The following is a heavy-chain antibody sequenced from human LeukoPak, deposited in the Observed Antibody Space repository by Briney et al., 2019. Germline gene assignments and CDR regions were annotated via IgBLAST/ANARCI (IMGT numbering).Heavy chain of an antibody. D-gene: IGHD3-10*01. V-gene: IGHV3-21*01. CDR3: ARDGRVGITRNWFDP. CDR2: ISSSSSYI. Sequence: PGGSLRLSCAASGFTFSSYSMNWVRQAPGKGLEWVSSISSSSSYIYYADSVKGRFTISRDNAKNSLYLQMNSLRAEDTAVYYCARDGRVGITRNWFDPWGQGTLVTVSS. CDR1: GFTFSSYS. J-gene: IGHJ5*02.